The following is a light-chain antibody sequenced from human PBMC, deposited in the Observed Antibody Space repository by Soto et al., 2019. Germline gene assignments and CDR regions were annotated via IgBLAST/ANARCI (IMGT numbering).Light chain of an antibody. CDR1: QSVSSSY. V-gene: IGKV3D-20*02. CDR3: QQRSNWPPGIT. Sequence: DIVLTQSPGTLSLSPGERATLSCRPSQSVSSSYLAWYQQKPGQAPRLLIYGASSRASGIPDRFSGSGSGTDFTLSISRLEPEDFAVYYCQQRSNWPPGITFGQGTKVDIK. CDR2: GAS. J-gene: IGKJ1*01.